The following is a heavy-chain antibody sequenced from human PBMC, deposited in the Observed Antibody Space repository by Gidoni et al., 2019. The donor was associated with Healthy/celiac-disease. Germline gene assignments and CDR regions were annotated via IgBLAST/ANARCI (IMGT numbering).Heavy chain of an antibody. V-gene: IGHV3-30*02. J-gene: IGHJ4*02. Sequence: TRDNSKNTLYLQMNSLRAEDTAVYYCAKEGDSLYWDYWGQGTLVTVSS. CDR3: AKEGDSLYWDY. D-gene: IGHD2-15*01.